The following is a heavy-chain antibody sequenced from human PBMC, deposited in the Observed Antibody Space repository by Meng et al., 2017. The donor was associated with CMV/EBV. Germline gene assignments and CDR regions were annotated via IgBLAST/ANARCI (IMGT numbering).Heavy chain of an antibody. J-gene: IGHJ6*02. CDR3: AKDLDSSSWNYYYYGMDV. V-gene: IGHV3-23*01. Sequence: GESLKLSCAASGFTFSSYAMSLVRQAPGKGLGWVSAISGSGGSTYYADSVKGRFTISRDNSKNTLYLQMNSLRAEDTAVYYCAKDLDSSSWNYYYYGMDVWGQGTTVTVSS. D-gene: IGHD6-13*01. CDR2: ISGSGGST. CDR1: GFTFSSYA.